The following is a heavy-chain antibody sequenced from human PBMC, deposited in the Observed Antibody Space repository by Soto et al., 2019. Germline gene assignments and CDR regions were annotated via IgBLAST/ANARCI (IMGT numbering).Heavy chain of an antibody. V-gene: IGHV4-4*02. CDR1: GDSVSNNQW. CDR2: IWRGGST. D-gene: IGHD2-2*02. CDR3: TRDGGHCSITNCCTLAY. Sequence: QVQLQESGPGLVKPSGTLSPTCAVSGDSVSNNQWWSWVRQPPGKGLEWIGEIWRGGSTNYNPPLRSRVTISVDFSQNQFSLRLSSVTTPDTAVYYCTRDGGHCSITNCCTLAYWGKGILVTVSS. J-gene: IGHJ4*02.